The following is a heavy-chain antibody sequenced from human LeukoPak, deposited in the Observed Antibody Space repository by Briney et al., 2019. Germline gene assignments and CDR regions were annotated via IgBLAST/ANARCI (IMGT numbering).Heavy chain of an antibody. D-gene: IGHD6-19*01. CDR2: IYTSGST. J-gene: IGHJ4*02. CDR1: GGSISSGSYY. CDR3: ARLSSSGWYPHDY. Sequence: SETLSLTCTVSGGSISSGSYYWSWIRQPAGKGLEWIGRIYTSGSTNYNPSLKSRVTISVDTSKNQFSLKLSSVTAADTAVYYCARLSSSGWYPHDYWGQGTLVTVSS. V-gene: IGHV4-61*02.